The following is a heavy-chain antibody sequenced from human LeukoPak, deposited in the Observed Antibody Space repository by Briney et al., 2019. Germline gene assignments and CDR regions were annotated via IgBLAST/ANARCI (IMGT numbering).Heavy chain of an antibody. CDR1: GGSVSSGSYY. V-gene: IGHV4-61*01. CDR3: ARDYYDSSGYSSLDY. CDR2: IYYSGST. Sequence: SETLSLTCTVSGGSVSSGSYYWSWIRQPPGKGLEWIGYIYYSGSTNYNPSLKSRVTISVDTSKNQFSLKLSSVIAADTAVYYCARDYYDSSGYSSLDYWGQGTLVTVSS. J-gene: IGHJ4*02. D-gene: IGHD3-22*01.